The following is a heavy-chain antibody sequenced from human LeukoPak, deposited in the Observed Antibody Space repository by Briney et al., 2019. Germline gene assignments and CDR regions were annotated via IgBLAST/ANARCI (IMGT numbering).Heavy chain of an antibody. CDR1: GYTFTSYG. CDR3: ARAPYSSGWYIGWFFDL. CDR2: ISAYNGNT. Sequence: ASVKVSCKASGYTFTSYGISWVRQAPGQGLEWMGWISAYNGNTNYAQKFQGRVTMTRDTSTSTLYMDLSSLTSEDTAVYYCARAPYSSGWYIGWFFDLWGRGTLVTVSS. V-gene: IGHV1-18*01. J-gene: IGHJ2*01. D-gene: IGHD6-19*01.